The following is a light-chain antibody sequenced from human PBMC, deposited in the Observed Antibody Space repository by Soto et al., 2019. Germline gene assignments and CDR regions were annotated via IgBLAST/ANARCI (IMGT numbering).Light chain of an antibody. CDR3: QQYSIWRT. Sequence: EIVMTQSPDTLSVSPGERATLSCRASESVSTNLAWYQQKAGQAPRLLIYGASTRATGIPARFSGSGSGTEFTLTISSLQSEDFAVYYCQQYSIWRTFGQGTKVDIK. CDR1: ESVSTN. V-gene: IGKV3-15*01. CDR2: GAS. J-gene: IGKJ1*01.